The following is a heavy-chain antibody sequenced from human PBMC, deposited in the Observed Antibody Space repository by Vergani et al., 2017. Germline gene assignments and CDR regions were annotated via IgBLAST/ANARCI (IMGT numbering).Heavy chain of an antibody. CDR3: AKQVGEDRYFDL. CDR2: ISWNSGSI. CDR1: GFTFDAYA. D-gene: IGHD3-10*01. J-gene: IGHJ2*01. Sequence: EVQLVESGGGLVQPGRSLRLSCAASGFTFDAYAMHWVRQAPGKGLEWVSGISWNSGSIGYADSVKGRFTISRDNAKNALYLQMNSMRAEDTALYYCAKQVGEDRYFDLWGRGTLVTVSS. V-gene: IGHV3-9*01.